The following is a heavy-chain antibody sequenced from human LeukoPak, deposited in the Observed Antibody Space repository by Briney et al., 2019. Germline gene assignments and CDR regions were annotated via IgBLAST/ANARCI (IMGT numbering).Heavy chain of an antibody. D-gene: IGHD3-3*01. CDR3: ARDRRDRITIFGVVDRGHDAFDI. V-gene: IGHV3-74*01. CDR2: INSDGSST. CDR1: GFTFSSYW. J-gene: IGHJ3*02. Sequence: GGSLRLSCATSGFTFSSYWMHWVRQAPGKGLVWVSRINSDGSSTSYADSVKGRFTISRDNAKNTLYLQMNSLRAEDTAVYYCARDRRDRITIFGVVDRGHDAFDIRGQGTMVTVSS.